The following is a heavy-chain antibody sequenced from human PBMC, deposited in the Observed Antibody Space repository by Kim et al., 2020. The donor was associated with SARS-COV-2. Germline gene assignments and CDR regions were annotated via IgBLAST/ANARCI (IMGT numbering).Heavy chain of an antibody. CDR1: GFTFSSYA. J-gene: IGHJ3*02. Sequence: GGSLRLSCAASGFTFSSYAMCWVRQAPGKGLEWVSAISGNGASTYSADSVKGRFTISRDNSKNTVYLQMNSLRAEDTAVYYCATDYITIFGVVPTDAFDIWGQGKMVSVSS. CDR2: ISGNGAST. D-gene: IGHD3-3*01. V-gene: IGHV3-23*01. CDR3: ATDYITIFGVVPTDAFDI.